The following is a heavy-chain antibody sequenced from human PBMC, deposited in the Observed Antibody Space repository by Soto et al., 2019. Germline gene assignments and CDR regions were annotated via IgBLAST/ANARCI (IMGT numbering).Heavy chain of an antibody. Sequence: QVQLQESGPGLVKPSQTLSLTCTVSGGSISSGGYYWSWIRQHPGKGLEGIGYIYYSGSTYYNPSLKSRVTISVDTSKNPFSLKLSSVTAADTAVYYCARAYITMIVAGVGWFDPWGQGTLVTVSS. CDR3: ARAYITMIVAGVGWFDP. V-gene: IGHV4-31*03. CDR1: GGSISSGGYY. D-gene: IGHD3-22*01. J-gene: IGHJ5*02. CDR2: IYYSGST.